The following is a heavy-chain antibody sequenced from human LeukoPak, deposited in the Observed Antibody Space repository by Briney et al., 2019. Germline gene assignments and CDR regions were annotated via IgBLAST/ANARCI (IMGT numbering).Heavy chain of an antibody. CDR1: GFTFRSYA. J-gene: IGHJ4*02. CDR3: AKRPSGGWYFFEY. Sequence: GGSLRLSCAASGFTFRSYAMSWVRQAPGKGLEWVSAISGSGGSTYYADSVKGRFTISRDNSKNTLYLQMNSLRAEDTAVYYCAKRPSGGWYFFEYWGQGTLVTVSS. CDR2: ISGSGGST. D-gene: IGHD6-19*01. V-gene: IGHV3-23*01.